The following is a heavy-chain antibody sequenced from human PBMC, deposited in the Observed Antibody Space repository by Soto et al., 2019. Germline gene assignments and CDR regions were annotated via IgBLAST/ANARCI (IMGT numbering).Heavy chain of an antibody. CDR1: GGSISSYY. Sequence: PSETLSLTCTVSGGSISSYYWSWIRQPPGKGLEWIGYIYYSGSTNYNPSLKSRVTISVDTSKNQFSLKLSSVTAADTAVYYCARAGDFWSGYYKEGHYYYYMDVWGKGTTVTVSS. CDR3: ARAGDFWSGYYKEGHYYYYMDV. J-gene: IGHJ6*03. D-gene: IGHD3-3*01. CDR2: IYYSGST. V-gene: IGHV4-59*01.